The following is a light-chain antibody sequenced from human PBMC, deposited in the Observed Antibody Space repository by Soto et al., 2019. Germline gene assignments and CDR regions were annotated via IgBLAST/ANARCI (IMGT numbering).Light chain of an antibody. CDR1: QSVDSY. Sequence: EIVLTQSPATLSLSPGERATLSCRASQSVDSYLAWYQQKSGQAPRLLIYDASKRATGLPARFSGSGSGTDFTLTISSLEPKDFAVYYCQHRRNWPLTFGGGTKVEIK. CDR2: DAS. CDR3: QHRRNWPLT. J-gene: IGKJ4*01. V-gene: IGKV3-11*01.